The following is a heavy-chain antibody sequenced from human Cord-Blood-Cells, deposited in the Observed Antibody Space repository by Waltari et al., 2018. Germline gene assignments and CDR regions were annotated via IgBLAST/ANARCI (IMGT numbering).Heavy chain of an antibody. Sequence: EVQLVESGGGLVQPGGSLKLSCAASGFPFRGPAMPWARQASGKGLEWVGRIRSKANSYATAYAASVKGRFTISRDDSKNTAYLQMNSLKTEDTAVYYCTRPHSSGFDYWGQGTLVTVSS. CDR1: GFPFRGPA. J-gene: IGHJ4*02. D-gene: IGHD6-19*01. CDR2: IRSKANSYAT. CDR3: TRPHSSGFDY. V-gene: IGHV3-73*02.